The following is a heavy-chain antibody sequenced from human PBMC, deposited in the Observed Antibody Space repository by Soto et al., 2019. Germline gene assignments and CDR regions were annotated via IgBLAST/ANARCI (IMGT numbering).Heavy chain of an antibody. CDR1: GYTFTSYG. V-gene: IGHV1-18*04. J-gene: IGHJ4*02. Sequence: QVQLVQSGAEVKKPGASVKVSCKASGYTFTSYGISWVRQAPGQGLEWMGWISAYNGNTNYAQKLQGRVTMTTDTSTSTAYMEPRSLRSDDTAVYYCARDDFRWGIAATIDYWGQGTLVTVSS. CDR2: ISAYNGNT. D-gene: IGHD6-13*01. CDR3: ARDDFRWGIAATIDY.